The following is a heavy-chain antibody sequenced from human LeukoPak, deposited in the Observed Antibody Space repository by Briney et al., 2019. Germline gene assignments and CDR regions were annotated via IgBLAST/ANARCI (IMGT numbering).Heavy chain of an antibody. CDR3: AKDSGDDNYDFDY. D-gene: IGHD5-24*01. Sequence: GGSLRLSCAASGFTFSSYAMSWVRQAPGKGLEWVSAISGSGGSTYYADSVKGRFTISRDNSKNTLDLQMNSLRGEDTAVYYCAKDSGDDNYDFDYWGQGTLVTVSS. V-gene: IGHV3-23*01. J-gene: IGHJ4*02. CDR1: GFTFSSYA. CDR2: ISGSGGST.